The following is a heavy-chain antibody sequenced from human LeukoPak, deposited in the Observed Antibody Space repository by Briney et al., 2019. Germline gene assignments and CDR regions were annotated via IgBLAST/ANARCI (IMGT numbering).Heavy chain of an antibody. CDR2: INPNSGST. V-gene: IGHV1-2*06. D-gene: IGHD7-27*01. CDR1: GYTFTGYF. CDR3: ARDLGSDFDY. J-gene: IGHJ4*02. Sequence: ASVKVSCKASGYTFTGYFMHWVRQAPGQGLEWMGRINPNSGSTNYAQNFQGRVTMTRDTSISTAYMDLSRLRSDDTAVYYCARDLGSDFDYWGQGTLVTVSS.